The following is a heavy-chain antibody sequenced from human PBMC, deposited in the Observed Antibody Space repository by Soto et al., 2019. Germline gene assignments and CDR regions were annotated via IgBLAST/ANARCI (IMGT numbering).Heavy chain of an antibody. CDR2: MNPNSGNT. CDR1: GYTFTSYD. J-gene: IGHJ4*02. CDR3: ARVWEIGWLVTFDY. D-gene: IGHD6-19*01. Sequence: VASVKVSCKASGYTFTSYDINWVRQATGQGLEWMGWMNPNSGNTGYAQKFQGRVTMTRNTSISTAYMELSSLRSEDTAVYYCARVWEIGWLVTFDYWGQGTLVTVSS. V-gene: IGHV1-8*01.